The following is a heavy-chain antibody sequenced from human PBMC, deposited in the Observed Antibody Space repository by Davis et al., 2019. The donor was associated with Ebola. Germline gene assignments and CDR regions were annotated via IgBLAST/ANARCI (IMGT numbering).Heavy chain of an antibody. CDR1: GFTFSSYA. V-gene: IGHV3-30-3*01. CDR2: ISYDGSNK. D-gene: IGHD1-14*01. Sequence: PGGSLRLSCAASGFTFSSYAMHWVRQAPGKGLEWVAVISYDGSNKYYADSVKGRFTISRDNSKNTLYLQMNSLRAEDTAVYYCAKDQNGHPPRLRMCSPSYQGYAE. J-gene: IGHJ1*01. CDR3: AKDQNGHPPRLRMCSPSYQGYAE.